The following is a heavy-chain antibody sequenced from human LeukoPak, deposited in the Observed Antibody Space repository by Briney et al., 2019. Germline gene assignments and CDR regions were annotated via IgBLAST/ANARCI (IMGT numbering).Heavy chain of an antibody. Sequence: PSETLSLTCAVSGGSISSSSYYWGWIRQTPGKGLEWIGSIYYSGSTYYNPSLKSRVTISVDTSKNQFSLKLSSVTAADTAVYYCARGEYCTNGVCSTFDYWGQGTLVTVSS. V-gene: IGHV4-39*01. J-gene: IGHJ4*02. CDR1: GGSISSSSYY. CDR3: ARGEYCTNGVCSTFDY. CDR2: IYYSGST. D-gene: IGHD2-8*01.